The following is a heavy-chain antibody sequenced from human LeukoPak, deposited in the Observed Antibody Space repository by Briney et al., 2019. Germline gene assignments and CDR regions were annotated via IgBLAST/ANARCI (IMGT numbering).Heavy chain of an antibody. CDR1: GFTFSSYG. D-gene: IGHD4-11*01. CDR2: IWYDGSNK. Sequence: GGSLRLSCAASGFTFSSYGMHWVRQAPGKGLEWVAVIWYDGSNKYYADSVKGRFTISRDNSKNTLYLQMNSLRAEDTAVYYCARGFTVTTGYYYYMDVWGKGTTVTVSS. J-gene: IGHJ6*03. CDR3: ARGFTVTTGYYYYMDV. V-gene: IGHV3-33*01.